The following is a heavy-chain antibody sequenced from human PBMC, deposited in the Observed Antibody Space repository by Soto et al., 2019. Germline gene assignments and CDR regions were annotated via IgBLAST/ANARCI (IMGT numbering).Heavy chain of an antibody. J-gene: IGHJ5*02. CDR3: ARQDFTYDILTGPTPIDP. Sequence: ASVKVSCKASGYTFTSYYMHWVRQAPGQGLEWMGIINPSGGSTSYAQKFQGRVTMTRDTSTSTVYMELSSLRSEDTAVYYCARQDFTYDILTGPTPIDPWGQGTLVTVSS. CDR2: INPSGGST. CDR1: GYTFTSYY. V-gene: IGHV1-46*01. D-gene: IGHD3-9*01.